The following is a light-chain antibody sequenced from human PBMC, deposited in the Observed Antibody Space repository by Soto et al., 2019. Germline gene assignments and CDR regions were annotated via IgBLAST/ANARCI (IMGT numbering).Light chain of an antibody. J-gene: IGKJ2*01. CDR1: QSISSY. CDR2: AAS. CDR3: QQSYRTPYT. Sequence: DIQMTQSPSSLSASVGDRVTITCRASQSISSYLNWYQQKPGKAPKLLIYAASSLQSGVPSSFSGSGSGRDFTLAISSLQPEDFATYYCQQSYRTPYTFRQGTKLEIK. V-gene: IGKV1-39*01.